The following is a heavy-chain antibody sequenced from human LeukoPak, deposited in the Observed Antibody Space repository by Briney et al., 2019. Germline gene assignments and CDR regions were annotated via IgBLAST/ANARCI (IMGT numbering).Heavy chain of an antibody. J-gene: IGHJ3*02. Sequence: SETLSLTCAVYGGSFSGYYWSWIRQPPGKGLEWIGEINHSGSTNYNPSLKSRVTISVDTSKNQFSLKLSSVTAADTAVYYCARGEVDFDAFDIWGQGTMVTVSS. CDR1: GGSFSGYY. V-gene: IGHV4-34*01. D-gene: IGHD5-12*01. CDR3: ARGEVDFDAFDI. CDR2: INHSGST.